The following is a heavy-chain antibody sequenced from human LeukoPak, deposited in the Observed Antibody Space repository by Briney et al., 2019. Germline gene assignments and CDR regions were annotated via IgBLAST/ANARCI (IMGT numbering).Heavy chain of an antibody. CDR1: GFTFSSYG. V-gene: IGHV3-33*01. Sequence: GGSLRLSCAASGFTFSSYGMHWVRQAPGKGLEGVAVIWYDGSNKYYADSVKGRFTISRDNSKNTLYLQMNSLRAEDTAVYYCARDKAATLDYWGQGTLVTVSS. J-gene: IGHJ4*02. CDR3: ARDKAATLDY. D-gene: IGHD2-15*01. CDR2: IWYDGSNK.